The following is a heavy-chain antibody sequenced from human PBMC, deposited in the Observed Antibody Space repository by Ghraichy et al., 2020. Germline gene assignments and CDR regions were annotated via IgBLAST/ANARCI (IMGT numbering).Heavy chain of an antibody. CDR3: AKVKVVPLGAFDI. Sequence: LSLTCAASGFTFSIYAMSWVRQAPGKGLEWVSTISGSGGNTDYADSVKGRFTISRDNSKNTLYLQMNSLRAEDTAVYYCAKVKVVPLGAFDIWGQGPMVTVSS. CDR1: GFTFSIYA. D-gene: IGHD2-2*01. V-gene: IGHV3-23*01. CDR2: ISGSGGNT. J-gene: IGHJ3*02.